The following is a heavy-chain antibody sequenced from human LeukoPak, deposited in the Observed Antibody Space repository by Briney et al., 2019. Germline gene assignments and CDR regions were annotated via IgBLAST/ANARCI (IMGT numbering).Heavy chain of an antibody. Sequence: GGSLRLSCAASGFTFSSCWMSWVRQAPGKGLEWVANIKQDGSEKYYVDSVKGRFTISRDNAKNSLYLQMNSLRAEDTAVYYCARVYCGGDCYSGGDYWGQGTLVTVSS. CDR3: ARVYCGGDCYSGGDY. J-gene: IGHJ4*02. CDR1: GFTFSSCW. D-gene: IGHD2-21*02. CDR2: IKQDGSEK. V-gene: IGHV3-7*01.